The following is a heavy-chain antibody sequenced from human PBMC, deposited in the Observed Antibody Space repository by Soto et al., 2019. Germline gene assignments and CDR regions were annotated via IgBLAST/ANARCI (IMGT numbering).Heavy chain of an antibody. D-gene: IGHD3-9*01. Sequence: QLQLMQSGGEARNPGASVKVSCEASGYKFSSYAISWLRQAPGQGLEWMGLITPISGYTNYAQKFQGRLILTTDIPSSTAYMELTSLTYDDTAMYYCATSYDTGFDPWGQGTLVSVS. CDR3: ATSYDTGFDP. CDR1: GYKFSSYA. V-gene: IGHV1-18*01. J-gene: IGHJ5*02. CDR2: ITPISGYT.